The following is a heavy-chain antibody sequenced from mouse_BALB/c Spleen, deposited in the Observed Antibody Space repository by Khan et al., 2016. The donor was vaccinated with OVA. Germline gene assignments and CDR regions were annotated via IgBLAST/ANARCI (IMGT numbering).Heavy chain of an antibody. CDR1: GYTFSTYW. CDR3: TRDRIDY. CDR2: INPTSGYT. J-gene: IGHJ2*01. Sequence: QVQLKESGAALAKPGASVKMSCKASGYTFSTYWMHWVKQRPGQGLEWIGYINPTSGYTDYNEKFKDKATLSADKSSSTAYMQLSRLTSEDSAVYYGTRDRIDYWGQGTTLTLSS. V-gene: IGHV1-7*01.